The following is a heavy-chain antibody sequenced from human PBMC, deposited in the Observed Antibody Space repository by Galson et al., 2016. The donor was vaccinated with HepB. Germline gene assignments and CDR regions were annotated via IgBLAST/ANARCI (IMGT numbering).Heavy chain of an antibody. Sequence: LRLSCAASGFLFSSSAMHWVRQAPRKGLVWLAAISSDGSDVSHADPVQGRLTISRDNSKSMVSLQINSLRIEDTSVYYCARDPCISLTCCFGGGFDIWGQGTMVTVSS. CDR3: ARDPCISLTCCFGGGFDI. D-gene: IGHD3-16*01. V-gene: IGHV3-30*03. J-gene: IGHJ3*02. CDR1: GFLFSSSA. CDR2: ISSDGSDV.